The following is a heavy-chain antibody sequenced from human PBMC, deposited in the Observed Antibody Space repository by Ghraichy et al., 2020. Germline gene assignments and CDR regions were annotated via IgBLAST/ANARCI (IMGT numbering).Heavy chain of an antibody. CDR3: ARDPRQLVHDDFDV. Sequence: LSLTCAVSGGSFNAYYWSWIRQPAGKGLEWIGRIYASGITNYNPSLKSRVTKSVDTTKNQFFLRLSSVTAADTAVYYCARDPRQLVHDDFDVWGQGTMVTVSS. D-gene: IGHD1-1*01. CDR2: IYASGIT. CDR1: GGSFNAYY. J-gene: IGHJ3*01. V-gene: IGHV4-4*07.